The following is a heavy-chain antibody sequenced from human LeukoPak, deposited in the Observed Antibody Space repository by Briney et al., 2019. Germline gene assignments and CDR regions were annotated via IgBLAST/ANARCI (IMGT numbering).Heavy chain of an antibody. CDR2: IIPIFGTA. J-gene: IGHJ4*02. V-gene: IGHV1-69*13. CDR3: AMDDFTLKRDY. D-gene: IGHD3-3*01. CDR1: GCTFSSYA. Sequence: ASVKVSCKPSGCTFSSYAISWVRQAPGQGLAWMGGIIPIFGTANYPQKFQGRVTITADESTSTAYMELSSLRSEDTAVYYCAMDDFTLKRDYWGQGTLVTVSS.